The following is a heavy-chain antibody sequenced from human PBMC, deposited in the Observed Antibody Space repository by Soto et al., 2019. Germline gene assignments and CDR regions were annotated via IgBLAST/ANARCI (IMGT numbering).Heavy chain of an antibody. CDR3: ARVGGSSSWDYGMDV. J-gene: IGHJ6*02. Sequence: SETLSLTCTVSGGSIISGGYYFSCIRQHPWKGLEWIGYIYYSGSTYYNPSLKSRVTISVDTSKNQFSLKLSSVTAADTAVYYCARVGGSSSWDYGMDVWGQGTTVTVSS. V-gene: IGHV4-31*03. D-gene: IGHD6-13*01. CDR2: IYYSGST. CDR1: GGSIISGGYY.